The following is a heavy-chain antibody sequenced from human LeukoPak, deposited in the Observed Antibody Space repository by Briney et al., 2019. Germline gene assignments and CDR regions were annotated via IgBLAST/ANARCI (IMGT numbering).Heavy chain of an antibody. Sequence: PSETLSLTCAVYGGSFSGYYWSWIRQPPGKGLEWIGEINHSGSTNYNPSLKSRVTISVDTSKNQFSLKLSSVTAADTAVYYCARVKGGWELRGGVDYWGQGTLVTVSS. J-gene: IGHJ4*02. CDR1: GGSFSGYY. CDR2: INHSGST. CDR3: ARVKGGWELRGGVDY. V-gene: IGHV4-34*01. D-gene: IGHD1-26*01.